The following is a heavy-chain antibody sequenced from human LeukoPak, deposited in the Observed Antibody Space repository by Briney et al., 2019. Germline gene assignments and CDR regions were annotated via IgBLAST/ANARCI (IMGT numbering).Heavy chain of an antibody. CDR2: ISWNSGSI. CDR3: ANQYCSGGSCYDPPFDY. V-gene: IGHV3-9*01. D-gene: IGHD2-15*01. Sequence: GGSLRLSCAASGFTFDDYAMHWVRQAPGKGPEWVSGISWNSGSIGYADSVKGRFTISRDNAKNSLYLQMNSLRAEDTALYYCANQYCSGGSCYDPPFDYWGQGTLVTVSS. J-gene: IGHJ4*02. CDR1: GFTFDDYA.